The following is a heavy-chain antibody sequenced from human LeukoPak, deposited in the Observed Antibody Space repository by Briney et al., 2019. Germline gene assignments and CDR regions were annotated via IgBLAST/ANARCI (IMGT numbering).Heavy chain of an antibody. CDR1: GDSFTSVTDY. CDR3: ARIRVSSSWETGFDY. CDR2: GDYSGGT. Sequence: PSETLSLTCTVSGDSFTSVTDYWAWIRQPPGKGLEWIASGDYSGGTYYNPSLESRVAISADMSKNQISLKLTSVTGADTAVYYCARIRVSSSWETGFDYWGQGTLVTVSS. D-gene: IGHD6-13*01. J-gene: IGHJ4*02. V-gene: IGHV4-39*07.